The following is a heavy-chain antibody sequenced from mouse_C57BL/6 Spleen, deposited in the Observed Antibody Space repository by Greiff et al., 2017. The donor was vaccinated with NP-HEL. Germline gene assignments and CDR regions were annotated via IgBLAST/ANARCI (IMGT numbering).Heavy chain of an antibody. D-gene: IGHD2-1*01. Sequence: EVQLQESGPGLVKPSQSLSLTCSVTGYSITSGYYWNWIRQFPGNKLEWMGYISYDGSNNYNPSLKNRISITRDTSKNQFFLKLNSVTTEDKATYSCARDIYYGKGWFAYWGQGTLVTVSA. CDR3: ARDIYYGKGWFAY. CDR1: GYSITSGYY. V-gene: IGHV3-6*01. CDR2: ISYDGSN. J-gene: IGHJ3*01.